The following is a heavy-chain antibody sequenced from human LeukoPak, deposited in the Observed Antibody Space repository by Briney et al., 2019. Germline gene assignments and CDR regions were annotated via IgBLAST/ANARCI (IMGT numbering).Heavy chain of an antibody. D-gene: IGHD3-10*01. CDR3: TTAPLVLWFGEFYYFDY. CDR2: IKSKTDGGTT. J-gene: IGHJ4*02. Sequence: WVRQAPGKGLEWVGRIKSKTDGGTTDYAAPVKGRFTISRDDSKNTLYLQMNSLKTEDTAVYYCTTAPLVLWFGEFYYFDYWGQGTLVTVSS. V-gene: IGHV3-15*01.